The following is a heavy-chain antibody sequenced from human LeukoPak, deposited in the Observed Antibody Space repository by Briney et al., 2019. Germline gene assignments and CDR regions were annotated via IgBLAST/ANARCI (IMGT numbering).Heavy chain of an antibody. CDR3: ARDSGVAAAGTIDY. CDR1: GFTFSSYA. Sequence: GGSLRLSCAASGFTFSSYAMSWVRQAPGKGLEWVSAISGSGGSTYYADSVKGRFTISRDNSKNTLYLQMNSLRAEDTAVYYCARDSGVAAAGTIDYWGQGNLVTVSS. V-gene: IGHV3-23*01. CDR2: ISGSGGST. J-gene: IGHJ4*02. D-gene: IGHD6-13*01.